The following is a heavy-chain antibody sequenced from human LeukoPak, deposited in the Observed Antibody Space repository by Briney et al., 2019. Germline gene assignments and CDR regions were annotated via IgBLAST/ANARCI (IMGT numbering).Heavy chain of an antibody. Sequence: SETLSLTCTVSGGSISSNNYYWGWIRQPPGKGLEWIGSIYYSGSTYYNPSLKSRVTISVDTSKSQFSQKLRSLTAADTAVYYCARHEEYSSGWYVGPLYFDYWGQGTLVTVSS. CDR3: ARHEEYSSGWYVGPLYFDY. D-gene: IGHD6-19*01. V-gene: IGHV4-39*01. CDR1: GGSISSNNYY. CDR2: IYYSGST. J-gene: IGHJ4*02.